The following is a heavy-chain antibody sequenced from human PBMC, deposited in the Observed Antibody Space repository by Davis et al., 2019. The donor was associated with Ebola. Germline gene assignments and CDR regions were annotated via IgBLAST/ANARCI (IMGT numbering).Heavy chain of an antibody. CDR1: GFTVSSNY. J-gene: IGHJ4*02. CDR3: ARAGGNYYDSSGYYYGY. CDR2: ISWNSGSI. V-gene: IGHV3-48*02. Sequence: PGGSLRLSCAASGFTVSSNYMSWVRQAPGKGLEWVSGISWNSGSIGYADSVKGRFTISRDNAKNSLYLQMNSLRDEDTAVYYCARAGGNYYDSSGYYYGYWGQGTLVTVSS. D-gene: IGHD3-22*01.